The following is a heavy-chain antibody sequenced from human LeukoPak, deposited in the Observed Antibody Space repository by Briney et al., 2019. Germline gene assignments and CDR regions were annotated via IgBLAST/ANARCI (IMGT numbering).Heavy chain of an antibody. D-gene: IGHD3-9*01. J-gene: IGHJ6*03. CDR3: ARETQTRYFDWLSTYYYYYYMDV. CDR2: IKQDGSEK. Sequence: GGSLRLSCAASGFTFSSYWMSWVRQAPGKGLEWVANIKQDGSEKYYVDSVKGRFTISRDNAKNSLYLQMNSLRAEDTAVYYCARETQTRYFDWLSTYYYYYYMDVWGKGTTVTVSS. V-gene: IGHV3-7*01. CDR1: GFTFSSYW.